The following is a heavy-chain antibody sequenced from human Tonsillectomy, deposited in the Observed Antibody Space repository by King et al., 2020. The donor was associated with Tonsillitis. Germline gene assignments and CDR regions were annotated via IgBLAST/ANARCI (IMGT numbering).Heavy chain of an antibody. CDR2: IFSNDEK. CDR3: ARPYSSGWPNAFDI. CDR1: GFSLSNTNVG. D-gene: IGHD6-25*01. J-gene: IGHJ3*02. Sequence: VTLKESGPVLVKPTETLTLTCTVSGFSLSNTNVGVSLIRQPPGKALQWLAHIFSNDEKSYSTSLRSRLTISKDTSRSQVVLSMTNMDPVDTATYFCARPYSSGWPNAFDIWGQGTMVTVSS. V-gene: IGHV2-26*01.